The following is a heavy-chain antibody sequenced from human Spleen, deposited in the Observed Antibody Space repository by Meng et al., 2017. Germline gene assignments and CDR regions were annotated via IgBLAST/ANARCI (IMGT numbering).Heavy chain of an antibody. CDR1: EFTFSTYW. CDR3: ARDGYCSGGSCYLLGYYYYYGMDV. CDR2: INQDGSQK. J-gene: IGHJ6*02. Sequence: GESLKISCAASEFTFSTYWMSWVRQAPGKGLEWVANINQDGSQKYFLDSVKGRFTISRDNAKNSLYLQMNSLRAEDTAVYYCARDGYCSGGSCYLLGYYYYYGMDVWGQGTTVTVSS. V-gene: IGHV3-7*01. D-gene: IGHD2-15*01.